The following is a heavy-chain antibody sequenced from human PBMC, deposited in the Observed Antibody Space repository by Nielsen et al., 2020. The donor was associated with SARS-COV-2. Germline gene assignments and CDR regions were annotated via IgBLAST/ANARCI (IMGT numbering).Heavy chain of an antibody. CDR1: GFTFSSYW. J-gene: IGHJ6*03. V-gene: IGHV3-7*03. CDR3: ARDRSYGDFHYYYYMDV. D-gene: IGHD4-17*01. CDR2: IKQDGSEK. Sequence: GGSLRLSCAASGFTFSSYWMSWVRQAPGKGLEWVANIKQDGSEKYYVDSVKGRFTISRDNAKNSLYLQMNSLRAEDTAVHYCARDRSYGDFHYYYYMDVWGKGTTVTVSS.